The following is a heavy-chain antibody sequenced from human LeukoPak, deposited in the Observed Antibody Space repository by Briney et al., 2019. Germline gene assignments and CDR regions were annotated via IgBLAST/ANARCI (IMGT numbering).Heavy chain of an antibody. J-gene: IGHJ5*02. CDR1: GGSISSYY. CDR3: ARQDEYSSGWTGWFDP. CDR2: IYTSGST. V-gene: IGHV4-4*09. D-gene: IGHD6-19*01. Sequence: PSETLSLTCTVSGGSISSYYWSWIRQPPGKGLEWIGYIYTSGSTNYNPSLKSRVTISVDTSKNQFSLKLSSVTAADTAVYYCARQDEYSSGWTGWFDPWGQGTLVTVFS.